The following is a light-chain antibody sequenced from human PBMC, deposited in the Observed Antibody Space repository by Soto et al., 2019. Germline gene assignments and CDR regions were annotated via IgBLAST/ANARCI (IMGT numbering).Light chain of an antibody. J-gene: IGKJ1*01. CDR3: QQYNTYPLT. Sequence: DIQMSQSPSTLSASVGDRVTITCRASQRISRWLAWYQQIPGKAPKVLIYEASSLESGVPSRFSGSGSGTEFTLTISSLQPDDFATYYCQQYNTYPLTFGQGTKVDIK. CDR1: QRISRW. CDR2: EAS. V-gene: IGKV1-5*03.